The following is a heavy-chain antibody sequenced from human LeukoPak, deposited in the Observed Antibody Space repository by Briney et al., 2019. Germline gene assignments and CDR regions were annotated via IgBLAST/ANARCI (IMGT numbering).Heavy chain of an antibody. CDR2: IHHSGTT. CDR1: GGSISDYY. J-gene: IGHJ5*02. V-gene: IGHV4-59*08. D-gene: IGHD2-15*01. Sequence: SETLSLTCNVYGGSISDYYWNWIRQPPGQGLEWIGYIHHSGTTSSNPSLKSRVTISIDTSKNQFSLNLNSVTAADTAIYYCARWPIHLGYCSGSLCHKWFDPWGQGTLVTVSS. CDR3: ARWPIHLGYCSGSLCHKWFDP.